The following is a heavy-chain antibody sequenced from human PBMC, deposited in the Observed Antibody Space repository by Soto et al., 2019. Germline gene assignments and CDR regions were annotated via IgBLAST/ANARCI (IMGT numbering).Heavy chain of an antibody. CDR2: TYYRSKWNN. CDR1: GDSVSSDSAA. Sequence: SQTLSLTCAISGDSVSSDSAAWSWIRQSPSRGLEWLGRTYYRSKWNNDYAVSVNSRIAINPDTSKNQFSLQLYSLTPEATAVYCCAGLSSFRGREVWGHETPVTVSS. D-gene: IGHD3-16*02. J-gene: IGHJ6*01. CDR3: AGLSSFRGREV. V-gene: IGHV6-1*01.